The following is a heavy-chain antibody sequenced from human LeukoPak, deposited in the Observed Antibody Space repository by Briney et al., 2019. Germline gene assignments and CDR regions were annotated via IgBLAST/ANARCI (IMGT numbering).Heavy chain of an antibody. CDR1: GYTFTGYY. J-gene: IGHJ4*02. CDR2: INPNSGGT. Sequence: GASVKVSCKASGYTFTGYYMHWVRQAPGQGLEWMGWINPNSGGTNYAQKFQGRVTMTRDTSISTAYMELSRLRSDDTAVYYCARDFTIFGVVIGGDWGQGTLVTVTS. D-gene: IGHD3-3*01. V-gene: IGHV1-2*02. CDR3: ARDFTIFGVVIGGD.